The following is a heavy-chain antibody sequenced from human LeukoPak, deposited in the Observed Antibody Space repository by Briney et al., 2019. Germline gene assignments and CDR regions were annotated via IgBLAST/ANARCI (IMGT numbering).Heavy chain of an antibody. CDR2: IYYSGST. D-gene: IGHD4-17*01. V-gene: IGHV4-59*01. J-gene: IGHJ6*03. CDR3: ARAPNYGDYYYYYYMDV. CDR1: GFTFSDYY. Sequence: LRLCCAASGFTFSDYYMSWIRQPPGKGLEWIGYIYYSGSTNYNPSLKSRVTISVDTSKNQFSLKLSSVTAADTAVYYCARAPNYGDYYYYYYMDVWGKGTTVTISS.